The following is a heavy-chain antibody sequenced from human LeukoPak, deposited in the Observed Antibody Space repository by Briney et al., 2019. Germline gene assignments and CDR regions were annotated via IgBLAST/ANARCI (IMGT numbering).Heavy chain of an antibody. Sequence: PGGSLRLSCAASGFTFSSYSMNWVRQAPGRGLEWLSHISISSTTIYYADSVKGRFTISRDNAKNSLFLQMNSLRAEDTAVYYCARGQDSYNYGWFDPWGPGTLVTVSS. CDR1: GFTFSSYS. CDR3: ARGQDSYNYGWFDP. D-gene: IGHD5-24*01. V-gene: IGHV3-48*04. CDR2: ISISSTTI. J-gene: IGHJ5*02.